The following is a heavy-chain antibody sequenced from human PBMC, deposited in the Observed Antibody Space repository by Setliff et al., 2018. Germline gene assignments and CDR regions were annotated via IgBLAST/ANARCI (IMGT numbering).Heavy chain of an antibody. CDR1: GGSFSGYY. V-gene: IGHV4-34*01. CDR3: ARVTGFSYMDV. CDR2: INHSGST. J-gene: IGHJ6*03. Sequence: PSETLSLTCAVYGGSFSGYYWSWIRQPPGKGLEWIGEINHSGSTNYNPSLNSRVTLLIDTAKNQISLRLSSVTAADTAVYFCARVTGFSYMDVWGKGTTVTVSS. D-gene: IGHD3-3*01.